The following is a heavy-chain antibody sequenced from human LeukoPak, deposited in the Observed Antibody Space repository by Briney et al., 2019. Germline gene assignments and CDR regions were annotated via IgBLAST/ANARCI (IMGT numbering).Heavy chain of an antibody. V-gene: IGHV4-34*01. Sequence: PSETLSLTWAVYGDSLSRYYWTWIRQPPGKGLEWLGEINPSGSPDYNPSLKSRVTISVDTSKNQFSLRLTSVTAADTAVYYCASVRHDPLEYYYYIDVWGKGTTVTVSS. CDR3: ASVRHDPLEYYYYIDV. CDR1: GDSLSRYY. D-gene: IGHD2/OR15-2a*01. J-gene: IGHJ6*03. CDR2: INPSGSP.